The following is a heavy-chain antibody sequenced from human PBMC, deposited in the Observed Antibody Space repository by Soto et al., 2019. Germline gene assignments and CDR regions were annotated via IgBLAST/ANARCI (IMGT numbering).Heavy chain of an antibody. CDR1: GGTFSSYT. V-gene: IGHV1-69*06. J-gene: IGHJ3*02. CDR3: ARKVASSDDAFDI. Sequence: QVQLVQSGAEVKKPGSSVKVSCKASGGTFSSYTISWVRQAPGQGLEWVGGIIPLFGTINYAQEFQGRLTIAADTSTSTAYMELTSLGSDDTAVYYCARKVASSDDAFDIWGQGTMVTVPS. CDR2: IIPLFGTI.